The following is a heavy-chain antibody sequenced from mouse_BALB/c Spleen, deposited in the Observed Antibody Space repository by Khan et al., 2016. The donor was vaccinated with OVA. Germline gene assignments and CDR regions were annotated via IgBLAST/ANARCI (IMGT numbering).Heavy chain of an antibody. Sequence: VQLLESGPGLVAPSQSLSITCTVSGFSLTNYGVHWVRQPPGKGLVWLVVIWGDGTTTYNSPLKSRLTISKDNSTSQVFLKMNSLQTDDTTIYHCARNAEYYGRGNLDVWGAGTTVTVSS. D-gene: IGHD1-1*01. V-gene: IGHV2-6*02. CDR3: ARNAEYYGRGNLDV. J-gene: IGHJ1*01. CDR1: GFSLTNYG. CDR2: IWGDGTT.